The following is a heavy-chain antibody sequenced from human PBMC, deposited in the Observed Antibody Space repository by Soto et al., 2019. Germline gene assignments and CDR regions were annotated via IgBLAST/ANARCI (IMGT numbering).Heavy chain of an antibody. Sequence: SGPTLVNPTETLTLTCTVSGFSLSNARMGVSWIRQPPGKALEWLAHIFSNDEKYYSTSLKSRLTISKDTSKSQVVLTMTNMDPVDTAIYYCARTPDEQQLVLWFDPWGQGTLVTVSS. V-gene: IGHV2-26*01. CDR3: ARTPDEQQLVLWFDP. CDR2: IFSNDEK. D-gene: IGHD6-13*01. CDR1: GFSLSNARMG. J-gene: IGHJ5*02.